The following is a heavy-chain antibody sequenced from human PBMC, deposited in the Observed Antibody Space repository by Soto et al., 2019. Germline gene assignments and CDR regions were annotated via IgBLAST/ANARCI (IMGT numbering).Heavy chain of an antibody. CDR1: GGSISSSSYY. CDR3: ATLGLHPDPYHYYYYGMDV. J-gene: IGHJ6*02. CDR2: IYYSGST. V-gene: IGHV4-39*01. D-gene: IGHD4-4*01. Sequence: SETLSLTCTVSGGSISSSSYYWGWIRQPPGKGMEWIGSIYYSGSTYYNPSLKSRVTISVDTSKNQFSLKLSSVTAADTAVYYCATLGLHPDPYHYYYYGMDVWGQGTTVTV.